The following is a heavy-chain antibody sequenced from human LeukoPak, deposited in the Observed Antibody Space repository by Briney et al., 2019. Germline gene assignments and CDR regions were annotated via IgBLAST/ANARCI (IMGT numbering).Heavy chain of an antibody. D-gene: IGHD1-26*01. CDR1: GFTFSSHG. J-gene: IGHJ4*02. V-gene: IGHV3-30*18. Sequence: PGGSLRLSCAASGFTFSSHGIHWVRQAPGKGLEWVAVISYDGSNKYYADSVKGRFTISRDNSKNTLYLQMNSLRPEDTTVYYRAKAFGWELTDSVDYWGQGTLVTVSS. CDR2: ISYDGSNK. CDR3: AKAFGWELTDSVDY.